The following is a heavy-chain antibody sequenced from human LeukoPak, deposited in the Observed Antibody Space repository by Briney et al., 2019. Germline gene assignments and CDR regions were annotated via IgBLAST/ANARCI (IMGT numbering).Heavy chain of an antibody. CDR1: GFTFSSYA. CDR3: ARTYSSSWSLDY. Sequence: GGSLRLSCAASGFTFSSYAMSWVRQAPGKGLEWVSSISGSGGSTYYADSVKGRFTISRDNSKNTLYLQMNSLRAEDTAVYYCARTYSSSWSLDYWGQGTLVTVSS. V-gene: IGHV3-23*01. D-gene: IGHD6-13*01. J-gene: IGHJ4*02. CDR2: ISGSGGST.